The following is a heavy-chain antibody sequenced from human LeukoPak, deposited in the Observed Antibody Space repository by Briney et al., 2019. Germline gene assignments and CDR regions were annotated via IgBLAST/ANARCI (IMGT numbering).Heavy chain of an antibody. J-gene: IGHJ4*02. D-gene: IGHD3-10*01. CDR2: INQDGSDK. V-gene: IGHV3-7*04. CDR3: ARGEPVTMVRGMGDYFDY. Sequence: GGSLRLSCAASGFTFSSYWMSWVRQAPGKGLEWVAHINQDGSDKNYVNSVKGRFTISRDNAKYSLYLQMNSLRAEDTAVYYCARGEPVTMVRGMGDYFDYWGQGTLVTVSS. CDR1: GFTFSSYW.